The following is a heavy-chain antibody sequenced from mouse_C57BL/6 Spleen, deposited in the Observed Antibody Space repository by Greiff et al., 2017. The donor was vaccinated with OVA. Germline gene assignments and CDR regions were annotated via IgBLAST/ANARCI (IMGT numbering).Heavy chain of an antibody. D-gene: IGHD1-1*01. CDR2: IYPGDGDT. CDR1: GYAFSSSW. J-gene: IGHJ2*01. CDR3: ARSGLTTVVATEFDY. Sequence: VQLQQSGPELVKPGASVKISCKASGYAFSSSWMNWVKQRPGKGLEWIGRIYPGDGDTNYNGKFKGKATLTADKSSSTAYMQLSSLTSEDSAVYFCARSGLTTVVATEFDYWGQGTTLTVSS. V-gene: IGHV1-82*01.